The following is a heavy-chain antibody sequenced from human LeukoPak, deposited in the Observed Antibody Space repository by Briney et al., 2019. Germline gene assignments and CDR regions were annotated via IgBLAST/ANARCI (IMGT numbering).Heavy chain of an antibody. D-gene: IGHD1-1*01. CDR1: GFTFSSYW. Sequence: ASVKVSCKASGFTFSSYWMHWVRQAPGQGLEWLGLINPAGTITVFARKFQGRATVTRDTSAGTVYMELNTLTSEDTAVYYCVREDNSPYKNFDHWGQGTLVTVSS. CDR3: VREDNSPYKNFDH. J-gene: IGHJ4*02. V-gene: IGHV1-46*01. CDR2: INPAGTIT.